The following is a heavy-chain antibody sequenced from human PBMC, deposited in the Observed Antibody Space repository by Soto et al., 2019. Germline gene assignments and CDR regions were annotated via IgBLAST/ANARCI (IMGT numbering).Heavy chain of an antibody. V-gene: IGHV4-4*02. CDR2: ISHSEGS. D-gene: IGHD4-4*01. CDR3: ATQTISYTWDV. Sequence: QVQLQESGPGLVKPSGTLSLTCAVSGGSISSTKWWTWVRQPPGKGLEWIAEISHSEGSNYNPSLKSRVAMSLENSKNQFSLRLSSVTAAETAVYYCATQTISYTWDVWGKGTTVTVS. J-gene: IGHJ6*03. CDR1: GGSISSTKW.